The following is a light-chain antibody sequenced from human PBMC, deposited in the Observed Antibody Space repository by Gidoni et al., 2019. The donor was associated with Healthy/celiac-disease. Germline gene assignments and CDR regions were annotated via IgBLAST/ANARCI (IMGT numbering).Light chain of an antibody. V-gene: IGKV1-39*01. J-gene: IGKJ4*01. CDR2: AAS. Sequence: DIQMTQSPSSLSASVGDRVTITCRASQSISSYLNLYQQKPGKAPKLLIYAASSLQSGVPSRFSGSGSGTDFTLTISSLQPEDFATYYCQQSYSTPLGFGGGTKVEIK. CDR3: QQSYSTPLG. CDR1: QSISSY.